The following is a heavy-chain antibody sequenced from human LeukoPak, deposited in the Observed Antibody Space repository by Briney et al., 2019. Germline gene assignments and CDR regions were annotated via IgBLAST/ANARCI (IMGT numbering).Heavy chain of an antibody. Sequence: PSETLSLTCTVSGGSISGSNYFWAWIRQPPGKGLEWIGSIYHSGSTYYNPSLKSRVTISVDTSKNQFSLTLSSVTAADTAVYYCAKRSRRYYDSSGYPFLYAFDIWGQGTMVTVSS. V-gene: IGHV4-39*01. CDR1: GGSISGSNYF. J-gene: IGHJ3*02. D-gene: IGHD3-22*01. CDR3: AKRSRRYYDSSGYPFLYAFDI. CDR2: IYHSGST.